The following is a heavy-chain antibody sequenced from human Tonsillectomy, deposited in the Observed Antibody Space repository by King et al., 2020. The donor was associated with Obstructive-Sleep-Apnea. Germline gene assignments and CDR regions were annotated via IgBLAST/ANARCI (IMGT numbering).Heavy chain of an antibody. J-gene: IGHJ4*02. CDR1: GYTFTNYG. CDR3: AREAGGLYGFDY. CDR2: ISAYNGNT. V-gene: IGHV1-18*04. D-gene: IGHD3-16*01. Sequence: QLVQSGAEVKKPGASVKVSCKASGYTFTNYGISWVRQAPGQGLECRGWISAYNGNTNFAPKLQGRVTMTTDTSTSTAYMELWSLRSDDTAVYYCAREAGGLYGFDYWGQGTLVTVSS.